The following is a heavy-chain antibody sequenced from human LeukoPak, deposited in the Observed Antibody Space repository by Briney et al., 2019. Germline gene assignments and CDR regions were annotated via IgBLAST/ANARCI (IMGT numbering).Heavy chain of an antibody. Sequence: ASVKVSCKASGYTFTGYYMHWVRQAPGQGLEWMGWINPNSGGTKYAEKSQGRVTMTRDTSISTAYMELSRLRSDDTAVYYCASPFDCSSTSCYPYYYYYVDVWGKGTTVTVSS. D-gene: IGHD2-2*01. J-gene: IGHJ6*03. V-gene: IGHV1-2*02. CDR2: INPNSGGT. CDR3: ASPFDCSSTSCYPYYYYYVDV. CDR1: GYTFTGYY.